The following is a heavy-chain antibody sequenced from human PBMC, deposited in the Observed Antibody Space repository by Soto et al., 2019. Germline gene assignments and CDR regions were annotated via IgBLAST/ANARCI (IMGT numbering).Heavy chain of an antibody. CDR3: ARGQYDFWSGYYHDY. CDR1: GYTFTSYD. D-gene: IGHD3-3*01. J-gene: IGHJ4*02. V-gene: IGHV1-8*01. Sequence: QVQLVQSGAEVKKPGASVKVSCKASGYTFTSYDINWVRQATGQGLEWMGWMNPNSGNTGYAQKFQGRVTMTRNTSIGTAYMELSSLRSEDSAGYYCARGQYDFWSGYYHDYWGQGTLVTVSS. CDR2: MNPNSGNT.